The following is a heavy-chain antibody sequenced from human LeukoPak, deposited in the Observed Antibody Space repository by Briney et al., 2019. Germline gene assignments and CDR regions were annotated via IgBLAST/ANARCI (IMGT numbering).Heavy chain of an antibody. V-gene: IGHV1-3*01. Sequence: SVKVSCRASGYTFTSYAMHWVRQAPGQRLEWMGWINAGNRNTKYSQKFQGRVTITRDTSASTAYMELSSLRSEDTAVYYCARPLWFGELYYFDYWGQGTLVTVSS. CDR3: ARPLWFGELYYFDY. J-gene: IGHJ4*02. D-gene: IGHD3-10*01. CDR2: INAGNRNT. CDR1: GYTFTSYA.